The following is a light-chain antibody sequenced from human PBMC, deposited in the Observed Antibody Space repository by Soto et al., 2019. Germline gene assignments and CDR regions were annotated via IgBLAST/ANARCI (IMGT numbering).Light chain of an antibody. CDR3: QQSYSTPQVT. Sequence: DIQMTQSPSSLSASVGDRVTITCRASQSISSYLNWYQQKPGKAPKLLIYAASSLQSAVPSRFSGSRSGTDLTLTISSLQPEDFVTDYCQQSYSTPQVTFGQGTKVEIK. CDR1: QSISSY. J-gene: IGKJ1*01. V-gene: IGKV1-39*01. CDR2: AAS.